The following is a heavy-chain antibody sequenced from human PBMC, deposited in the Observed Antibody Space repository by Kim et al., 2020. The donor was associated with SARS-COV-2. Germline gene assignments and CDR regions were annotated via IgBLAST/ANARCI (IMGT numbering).Heavy chain of an antibody. Sequence: SETLSLTCTVSGGSISSGGYYWSWIRQHPGKGLEWIGYIYYSGSTYYNPSLKSRVTISVDTSKNQFSLKLSSVTAADTAVCYCARAKIAAAGLGGFDYWGQGTLVTVSS. CDR3: ARAKIAAAGLGGFDY. CDR2: IYYSGST. CDR1: GGSISSGGYY. V-gene: IGHV4-31*03. D-gene: IGHD6-13*01. J-gene: IGHJ4*02.